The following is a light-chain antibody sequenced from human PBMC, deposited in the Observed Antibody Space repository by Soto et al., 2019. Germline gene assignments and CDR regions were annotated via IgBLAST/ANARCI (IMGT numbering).Light chain of an antibody. V-gene: IGKV3-20*01. CDR3: QQYSTSVT. Sequence: EIVLTQSPRTLSLSPVERATLSSRASQSVSNNYLAWYQPKPGKAPRLLVYGASRRAIGIPDRFSGSGSGTDFTITISRLEPEDAAVYYCQQYSTSVTFGGGTKVDIK. CDR1: QSVSNNY. CDR2: GAS. J-gene: IGKJ4*01.